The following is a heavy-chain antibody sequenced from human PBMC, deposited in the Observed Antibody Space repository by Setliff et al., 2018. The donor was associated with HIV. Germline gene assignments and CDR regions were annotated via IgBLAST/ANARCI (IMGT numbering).Heavy chain of an antibody. V-gene: IGHV4-59*11. D-gene: IGHD2-15*01. Sequence: PSETLSLTCTVSGGSMNIHYWSWIRQPPGKGLEWIGSIYYSGSTNYNPPLKSRVTISVDTSKNQFSLKLTSVTVADTAVYYCAREAPGSRNRWPYFDSWGQGTLVTSPQ. CDR3: AREAPGSRNRWPYFDS. CDR1: GGSMNIHY. J-gene: IGHJ4*02. CDR2: IYYSGST.